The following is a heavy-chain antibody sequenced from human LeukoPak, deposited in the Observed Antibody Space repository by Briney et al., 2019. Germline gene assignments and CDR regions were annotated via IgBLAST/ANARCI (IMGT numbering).Heavy chain of an antibody. D-gene: IGHD1-26*01. CDR2: ISAYNGNT. V-gene: IGHV1-18*01. CDR1: GGTFSSYA. Sequence: SSVKVSCKASGGTFSSYAISWVRQAPGQGLEWMGWISAYNGNTNYAQKLQGRVTMTTDTSTSTAYLELRSLRSDDTAVYYCARGVGATTLPFDYWGRGTLVTVSS. CDR3: ARGVGATTLPFDY. J-gene: IGHJ4*02.